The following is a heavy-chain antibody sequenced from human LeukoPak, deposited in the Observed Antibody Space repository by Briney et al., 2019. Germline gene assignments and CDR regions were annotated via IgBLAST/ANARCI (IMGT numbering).Heavy chain of an antibody. CDR3: TRHAPWGWFDP. J-gene: IGHJ5*02. CDR2: IRSKANSYAT. Sequence: GGSLRLSCAASGFTFSGSAMHWVRQASGKGLERVGRIRSKANSYATAYAASVKGRFTISRDDSKNTAYLQMNSLKTEDTAVYYCTRHAPWGWFDPWGQGTLVTVSS. V-gene: IGHV3-73*01. D-gene: IGHD3-16*01. CDR1: GFTFSGSA.